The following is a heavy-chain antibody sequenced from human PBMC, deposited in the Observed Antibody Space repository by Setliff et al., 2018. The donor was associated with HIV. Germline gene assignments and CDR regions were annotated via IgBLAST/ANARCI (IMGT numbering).Heavy chain of an antibody. CDR2: IYGSSGST. CDR1: GFTFSNYA. V-gene: IGHV3-23*01. CDR3: AKGQDGLRYNWFDP. Sequence: GGSLRLSCAASGFTFSNYAMSWVRQAPGKGLEWVSAIYGSSGSTNYADSVKGRFTISRDNSKNMLYLQMNSLRAEDMAVYYCAKGQDGLRYNWFDPWGHGTLVTVSS. J-gene: IGHJ5*02.